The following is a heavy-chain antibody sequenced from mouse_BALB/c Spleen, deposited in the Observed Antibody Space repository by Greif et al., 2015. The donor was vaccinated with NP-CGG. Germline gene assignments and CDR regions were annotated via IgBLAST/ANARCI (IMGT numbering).Heavy chain of an antibody. J-gene: IGHJ2*01. V-gene: IGHV1S132*01. Sequence: VQLQQSGAELVKPGASVKLSCKTSGYTFTSYWIQWVKQRPGRGLGWIGEIFPGTGTTYYNEKFKGKATLTIDTSSSTAYMQLSSLTSEDSAVYFCARSDIKGYFDYWGQGTTLTVSS. D-gene: IGHD1-1*01. CDR2: IFPGTGTT. CDR3: ARSDIKGYFDY. CDR1: GYTFTSYW.